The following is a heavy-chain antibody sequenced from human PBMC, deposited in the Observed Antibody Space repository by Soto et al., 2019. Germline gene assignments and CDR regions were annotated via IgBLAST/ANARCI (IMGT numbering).Heavy chain of an antibody. CDR1: GITFSDLH. V-gene: IGHV1-69-2*01. CDR2: VEVENDDR. Sequence: EVLLQQSGAEAREPGGVVKMSCAVSGITFSDLHMHWVKQAPGKGLEWVGLVEVENDDRLYAEKYRGRLNINTDTSRHTSYMELTSLTSDDTPIYFCAAVRGSLGSLSFDYWGQGTPVTVSA. J-gene: IGHJ4*02. CDR3: AAVRGSLGSLSFDY. D-gene: IGHD1-26*01.